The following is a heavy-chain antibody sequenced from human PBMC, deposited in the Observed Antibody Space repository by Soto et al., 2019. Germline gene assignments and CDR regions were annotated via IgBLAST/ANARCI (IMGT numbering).Heavy chain of an antibody. CDR3: AGDFEGRDGMDV. J-gene: IGHJ6*02. Sequence: GGSLRLSCAASGFTFSDYYMSWIRQAPGKGLEWVSYISSSSSYTHYADSVKGRFTISRDNAKNALYLQMNSLRAEDTAVYYCAGDFEGRDGMDVGGQGTTFTFSS. D-gene: IGHD3-9*01. CDR2: ISSSSSYT. V-gene: IGHV3-11*06. CDR1: GFTFSDYY.